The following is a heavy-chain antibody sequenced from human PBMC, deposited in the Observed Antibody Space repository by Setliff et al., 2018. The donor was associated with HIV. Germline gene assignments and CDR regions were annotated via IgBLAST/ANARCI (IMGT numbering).Heavy chain of an antibody. CDR3: ARDRVELFWDGELNYMDV. J-gene: IGHJ6*03. D-gene: IGHD3-10*01. Sequence: SCATSGFGFSRYAMHWARQAPGKGLEWVAVIWDDGSNKYYADSVKGRFTIFRDNSKNTLYLQMNSLRAEDTAVYYCARDRVELFWDGELNYMDVWGKGTTVTVSS. CDR2: IWDDGSNK. CDR1: GFGFSRYA. V-gene: IGHV3-33*01.